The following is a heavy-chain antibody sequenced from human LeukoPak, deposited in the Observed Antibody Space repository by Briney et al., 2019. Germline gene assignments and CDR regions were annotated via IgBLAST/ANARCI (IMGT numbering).Heavy chain of an antibody. J-gene: IGHJ4*02. CDR3: ARGAKVFDY. CDR1: GFTVSSNY. CDR2: IYSGGST. Sequence: GGSLRPSCAASGFTVSSNYMSWVRQAPGKGLEWVSVIYSGGSTYYADSVKGRFTISRDNSKNTLYLQMNSLRAEDTAVYYCARGAKVFDYWGQGTLVTVSS. V-gene: IGHV3-53*01.